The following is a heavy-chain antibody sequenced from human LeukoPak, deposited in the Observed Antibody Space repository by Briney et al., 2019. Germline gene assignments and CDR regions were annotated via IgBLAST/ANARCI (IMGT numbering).Heavy chain of an antibody. CDR3: ARDHRYAFDN. CDR2: IGISSGNT. CDR1: GFNFIDYS. V-gene: IGHV3-48*01. J-gene: IGHJ4*01. Sequence: GGSLRLSCAASGFNFIDYSMNWVRQAPGEELEWISYIGISSGNTKYADSVKGRFTISRDKARNSLYLQMNSLRVEDTAMYYCARDHRYAFDNWGHGTLVTVSS. D-gene: IGHD5-12*01.